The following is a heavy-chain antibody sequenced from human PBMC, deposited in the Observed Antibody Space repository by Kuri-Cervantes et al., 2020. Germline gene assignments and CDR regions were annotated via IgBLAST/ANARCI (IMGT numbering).Heavy chain of an antibody. Sequence: GGSLRLSCKASGYTFTSYDINWVRQATGQGLEWIGWMNPNSGGTNYAQKFQGRVTMTRDSSISTAYMELSRLRSDDTAVYYCARDTPLDYGGGFEYYYYGMDVWGQGTTVTVSS. J-gene: IGHJ6*02. CDR1: GYTFTSYD. D-gene: IGHD4-23*01. V-gene: IGHV1-2*02. CDR2: MNPNSGGT. CDR3: ARDTPLDYGGGFEYYYYGMDV.